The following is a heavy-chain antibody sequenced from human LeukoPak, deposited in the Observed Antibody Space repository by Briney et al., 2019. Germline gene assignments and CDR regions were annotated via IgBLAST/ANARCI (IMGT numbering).Heavy chain of an antibody. D-gene: IGHD1-26*01. CDR1: GGTFSSYA. V-gene: IGHV1-69*13. J-gene: IGHJ4*02. Sequence: GASVKVSCKASGGTFSSYAISWVRQAPGQGLEWMGGIIPIFGTANYAQKFQGRVTTTADESTSTAYMELSSLRSEDTAVYYCARVAGHYLTNYFDYWGQGTLVTVSS. CDR2: IIPIFGTA. CDR3: ARVAGHYLTNYFDY.